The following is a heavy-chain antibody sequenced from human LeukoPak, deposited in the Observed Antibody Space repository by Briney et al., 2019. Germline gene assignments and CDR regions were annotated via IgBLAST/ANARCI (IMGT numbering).Heavy chain of an antibody. Sequence: PGGSLRLSCAASGFTFSSYGMHWVRQAPGKGLEWVAVISYDGSNKYYADSVKGRFTISRDNSKNTLYVQMNSLTAEDTAIYYCAKATGNLGNWGQGTLVTVSS. CDR3: AKATGNLGN. CDR1: GFTFSSYG. CDR2: ISYDGSNK. D-gene: IGHD1-1*01. V-gene: IGHV3-30*18. J-gene: IGHJ4*02.